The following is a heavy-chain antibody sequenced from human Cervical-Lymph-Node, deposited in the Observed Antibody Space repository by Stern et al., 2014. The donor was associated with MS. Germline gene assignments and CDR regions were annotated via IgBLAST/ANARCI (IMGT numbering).Heavy chain of an antibody. D-gene: IGHD4-17*01. CDR3: ARDDMPMYGDNDAFDV. Sequence: EVQLVESGGGLVQPGGSLRLSCAASGFTFRSYGMNWVRQAPGQELEWVAYISGSSSNIYYVDSVKGRFTISRDNAKNSLYLHMNSLRGEDTAVYYCARDDMPMYGDNDAFDVWGQGTVVTVSS. V-gene: IGHV3-48*01. J-gene: IGHJ3*01. CDR2: ISGSSSNI. CDR1: GFTFRSYG.